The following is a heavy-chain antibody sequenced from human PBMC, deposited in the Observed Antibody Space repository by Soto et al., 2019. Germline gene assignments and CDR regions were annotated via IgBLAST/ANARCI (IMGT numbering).Heavy chain of an antibody. D-gene: IGHD2-15*01. V-gene: IGHV1-18*01. CDR1: GHTFSSYG. CDR2: ISAYNGNT. J-gene: IGHJ4*02. Sequence: QVQLVQSGAEVVKPGASVRVSCKTSGHTFSSYGFTWVRQAPGQGLEWMGWISAYNGNTNYAQKFQGRVTVTTDTSTSTAHMELRSLRSDDTAVYYCARALYCSGGSCYFDHWGQGTLVTVSS. CDR3: ARALYCSGGSCYFDH.